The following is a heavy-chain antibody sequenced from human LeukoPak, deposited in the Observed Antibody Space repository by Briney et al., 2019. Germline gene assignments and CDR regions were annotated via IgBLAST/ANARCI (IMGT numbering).Heavy chain of an antibody. CDR2: IKEDGSDK. CDR1: GFIFSNYW. V-gene: IGHV3-7*01. D-gene: IGHD6-19*01. CDR3: AREHYSSGWYCHYEY. Sequence: GGSLRLSCAASGFIFSNYWMSWVRQAPGKGLEWVANIKEDGSDKYYADSVKGRFTISRDNAKNSLYLQVNSLRAEDTAVYYCAREHYSSGWYCHYEYWGQRTLVTVSS. J-gene: IGHJ4*02.